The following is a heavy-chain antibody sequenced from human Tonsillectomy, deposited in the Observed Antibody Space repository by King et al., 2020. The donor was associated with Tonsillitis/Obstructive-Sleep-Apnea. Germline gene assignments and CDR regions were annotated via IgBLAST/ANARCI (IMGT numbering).Heavy chain of an antibody. CDR3: ARAVPPLREDY. CDR2: IYYSGSA. D-gene: IGHD3-10*01. CDR1: SGSISSGSHF. Sequence: QLQESGPGLVKPSQTLSLTCTVSSGSISSGSHFWSWLRQHPGKGLEWIGYIYYSGSAYYNPSLKSRVSISLDTSKSRFSLNLTSVTAADTAVYYCARAVPPLREDYWGQGTLVTVSS. J-gene: IGHJ4*02. V-gene: IGHV4-31*03.